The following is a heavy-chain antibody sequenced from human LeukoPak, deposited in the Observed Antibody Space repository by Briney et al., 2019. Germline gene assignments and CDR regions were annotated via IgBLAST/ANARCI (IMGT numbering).Heavy chain of an antibody. J-gene: IGHJ4*02. CDR3: AKDHRYCGSASCTDFDY. CDR2: ISSNGGTT. Sequence: PGGSLRLSCAASGFTFSSYAMHWVRQAPGKGLEYVSAISSNGGTTSYANSVKDRFTISRDNSKNTLYLQMNSLRAEDTAVYYCAKDHRYCGSASCTDFDYWGQGTLVTVSS. V-gene: IGHV3-64*01. CDR1: GFTFSSYA. D-gene: IGHD2-2*01.